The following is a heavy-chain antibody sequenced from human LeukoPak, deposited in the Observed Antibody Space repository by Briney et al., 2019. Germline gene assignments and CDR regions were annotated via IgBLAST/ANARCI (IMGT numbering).Heavy chain of an antibody. CDR1: GFTFNSYA. CDR3: ARDAGYSSSSPARYFDL. J-gene: IGHJ2*01. CDR2: ISYDGSNK. D-gene: IGHD6-13*01. V-gene: IGHV3-30-3*01. Sequence: GRSLRLSCAASGFTFNSYAMHWVRQAPGKGLEWVAVISYDGSNKYYADSVKGRFTISRDNSKNTLYLQMNSLRAEDTAVYYCARDAGYSSSSPARYFDLWGRGTLVTVSS.